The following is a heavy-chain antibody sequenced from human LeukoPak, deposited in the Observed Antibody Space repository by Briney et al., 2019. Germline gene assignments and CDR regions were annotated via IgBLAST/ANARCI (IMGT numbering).Heavy chain of an antibody. J-gene: IGHJ5*02. Sequence: GGSLRLSCAASGFTFSSYGMHWVRQAPGKGLEWGAVIWYDGSNKYYADSVKGRFTISRDNSKNTLYLQMNSLRAEDTAVYYCARAGSEYATGTNNWFDPWGQGTLVTVSS. D-gene: IGHD1-1*01. CDR2: IWYDGSNK. CDR1: GFTFSSYG. V-gene: IGHV3-33*01. CDR3: ARAGSEYATGTNNWFDP.